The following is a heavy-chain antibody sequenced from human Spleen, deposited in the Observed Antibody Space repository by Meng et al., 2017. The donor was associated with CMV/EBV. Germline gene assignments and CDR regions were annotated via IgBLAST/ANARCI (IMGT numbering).Heavy chain of an antibody. CDR1: GYSFTSYW. V-gene: IGHV5-51*01. CDR3: ARQLDTRTWDNWFDP. CDR2: IYPGDSET. D-gene: IGHD2-2*01. Sequence: KVSCKGSGYSFTSYWIAWVRQMPGKGLEWMGIIYPGDSETTYSPSFQGQVTISANKSISTTYLQWSSLKASDTAMYYCARQLDTRTWDNWFDPWGQGTLVTVSS. J-gene: IGHJ5*02.